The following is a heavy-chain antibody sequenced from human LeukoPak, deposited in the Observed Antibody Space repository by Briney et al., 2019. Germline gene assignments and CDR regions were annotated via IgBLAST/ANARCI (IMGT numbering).Heavy chain of an antibody. D-gene: IGHD5-18*01. Sequence: GGSLRLSCAISGFTFSACELTWVRQAPGKGLEWVSYISRSGSTRYYADSVKGRFTISRDNAKNSLYLQMNSLRVEDTAVYYCARYGYGGGFDYWGQGTLVTVSS. CDR3: ARYGYGGGFDY. CDR1: GFTFSACE. J-gene: IGHJ4*02. V-gene: IGHV3-48*03. CDR2: ISRSGSTR.